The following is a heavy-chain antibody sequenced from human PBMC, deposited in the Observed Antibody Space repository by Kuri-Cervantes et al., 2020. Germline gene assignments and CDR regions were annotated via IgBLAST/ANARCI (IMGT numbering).Heavy chain of an antibody. Sequence: GGSLRLSCVGSGFSVSNTFLTWVRQAPGKGLEWVSSISSSSSYIYYADSVKGRFTISRDNAKNPLYLQMNSLRAEDTAVYYCARGHYYYGMDVWGQGTTVTVSS. V-gene: IGHV3-21*01. CDR3: ARGHYYYGMDV. CDR2: ISSSSSYI. J-gene: IGHJ6*02. CDR1: GFSVSNTF.